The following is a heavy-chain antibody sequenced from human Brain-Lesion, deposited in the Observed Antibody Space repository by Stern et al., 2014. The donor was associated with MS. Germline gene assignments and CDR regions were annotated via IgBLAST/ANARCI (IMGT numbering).Heavy chain of an antibody. CDR1: GFTFGRCA. J-gene: IGHJ5*02. CDR3: AKDRQYLTYFFDH. V-gene: IGHV3-30*18. CDR2: VSYDGSNK. Sequence: VQLLESGGGVVQPGRPLRLSCVASGFTFGRCAMHWVRQAPGQRLEWAAGVSYDGSNKYYADSVKGRFTISRDNSQNTLYMQMSSLRPEDTAVYYCAKDRQYLTYFFDHWGQGSLVTVSS. D-gene: IGHD2/OR15-2a*01.